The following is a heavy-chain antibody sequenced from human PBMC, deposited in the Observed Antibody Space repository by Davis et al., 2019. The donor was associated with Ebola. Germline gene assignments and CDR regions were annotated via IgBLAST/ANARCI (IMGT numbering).Heavy chain of an antibody. V-gene: IGHV4-34*01. J-gene: IGHJ4*02. CDR1: GGSFSDYY. D-gene: IGHD3-22*01. Sequence: SETLSLTCSVYGGSFSDYYWTWIRQPPGKGLEWIGEINHDGNSNYNPSLKSRVTISVDTSKNQFSLKLNSVTAADTAVYYCARREYDSSGYYSAEYWGQGILVTVSS. CDR3: ARREYDSSGYYSAEY. CDR2: INHDGNS.